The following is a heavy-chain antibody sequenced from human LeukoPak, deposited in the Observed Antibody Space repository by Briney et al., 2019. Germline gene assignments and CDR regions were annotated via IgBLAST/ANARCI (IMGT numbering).Heavy chain of an antibody. CDR2: IYYSGST. CDR1: GGSISSSSYY. V-gene: IGHV4-39*01. CDR3: ARKSGSGNDY. Sequence: PSETLSLTCTVSGGSISSSSYYWGWIRQPPGEGLEWIGSIYYSGSTYYNPSLKSRVTISVDTSKNQFSLKLSSVTAADTAVYYCARKSGSGNDYWGQGTLVTVSS. D-gene: IGHD3-10*01. J-gene: IGHJ4*02.